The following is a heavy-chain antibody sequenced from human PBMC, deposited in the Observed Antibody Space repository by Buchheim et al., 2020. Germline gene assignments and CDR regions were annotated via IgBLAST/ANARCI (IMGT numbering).Heavy chain of an antibody. V-gene: IGHV3-23*01. CDR1: GFTFRDYA. J-gene: IGHJ4*02. CDR3: AKNLTPISRFLDSFDF. CDR2: IPVIGANT. D-gene: IGHD3-3*01. Sequence: EVQVLESGGGLVQPGGSLRLSCAASGFTFRDYAMSWVRQAPGKGLEWVSGIPVIGANTYYADSVKGRFTISRDNSKNTVYLEMNSLRAQDTAIYYCAKNLTPISRFLDSFDFWGQGT.